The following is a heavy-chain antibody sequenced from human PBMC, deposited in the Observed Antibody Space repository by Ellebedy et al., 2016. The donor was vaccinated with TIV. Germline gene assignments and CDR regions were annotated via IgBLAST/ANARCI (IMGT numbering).Heavy chain of an antibody. CDR2: IYSDGNT. CDR1: GFAVSSNY. CDR3: ARAGEYCDFPQNCYAMGV. D-gene: IGHD2/OR15-2a*01. Sequence: PGGSLRLSCAASGFAVSSNYMTWVRQAPGRGLEWVSLIYSDGNTNYADSVRGRFTISRDSSKNTLDLQMNSLRAEDTAVYYCARAGEYCDFPQNCYAMGVWGQGTTVTVS. V-gene: IGHV3-53*01. J-gene: IGHJ6*02.